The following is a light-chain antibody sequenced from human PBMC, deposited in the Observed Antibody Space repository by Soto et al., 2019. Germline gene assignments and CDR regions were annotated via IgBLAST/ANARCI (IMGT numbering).Light chain of an antibody. V-gene: IGKV3-15*01. J-gene: IGKJ1*01. Sequence: EIVMTPSPVTLSVSPVDTATLSCRASQSLGGNLAWYQQKPGQAPRLLIFRASSRATGVPARFSASGSGTEFTLTISGLQSEDFAVYYCQQYSNWPPWTFGPGTKVDIK. CDR1: QSLGGN. CDR2: RAS. CDR3: QQYSNWPPWT.